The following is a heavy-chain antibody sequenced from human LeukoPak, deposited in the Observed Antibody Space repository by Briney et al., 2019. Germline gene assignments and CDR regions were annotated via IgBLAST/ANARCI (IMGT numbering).Heavy chain of an antibody. V-gene: IGHV4-30-2*01. CDR3: ARGDFWSGYYLDY. Sequence: PSETLSLTCAVSGGSISSGGYSWRWIRQPPGTGLEWIGYIYHSGSTYYNPSLKSRVTISVDRSKNQFSLKLSSVTAADTAVYYCARGDFWSGYYLDYWGQGTLVTVSS. J-gene: IGHJ4*02. CDR1: GGSISSGGYS. D-gene: IGHD3-3*01. CDR2: IYHSGST.